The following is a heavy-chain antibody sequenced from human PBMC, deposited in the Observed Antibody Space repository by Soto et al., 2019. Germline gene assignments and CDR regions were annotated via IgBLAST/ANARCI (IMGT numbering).Heavy chain of an antibody. CDR2: IYPGDSDT. CDR3: ARPYFGVGYCSSTSCPWAFDI. J-gene: IGHJ3*02. CDR1: GYSFTSYW. V-gene: IGHV5-51*01. D-gene: IGHD2-2*01. Sequence: GESLKISCKGSGYSFTSYWIGWVRQMPGKGLEWMGIIYPGDSDTGYSPSFQGQVTISADKSISTAYLQWSSLKASDTAMYYCARPYFGVGYCSSTSCPWAFDIWGQGTMVTVSS.